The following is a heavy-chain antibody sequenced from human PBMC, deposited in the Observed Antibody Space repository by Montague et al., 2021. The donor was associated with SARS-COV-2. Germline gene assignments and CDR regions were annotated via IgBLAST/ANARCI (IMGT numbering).Heavy chain of an antibody. CDR1: GGPISSGGYY. D-gene: IGHD4-23*01. J-gene: IGHJ6*03. Sequence: TLSLTCTVSGGPISSGGYYWSWIRQHPGKGLEWIGYIYYSGSTYYNPSLKSRVTISVDTSKNKFSLKLSSVTAADTAVYYCASTYGGNLGYYYYYMDVWGKGTTVTVSS. CDR2: IYYSGST. V-gene: IGHV4-31*03. CDR3: ASTYGGNLGYYYYYMDV.